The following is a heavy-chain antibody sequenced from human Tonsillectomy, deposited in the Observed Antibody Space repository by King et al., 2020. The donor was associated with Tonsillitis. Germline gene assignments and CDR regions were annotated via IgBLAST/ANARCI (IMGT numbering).Heavy chain of an antibody. J-gene: IGHJ3*02. CDR3: ATSLRSDAFDI. V-gene: IGHV1-69*09. Sequence: VQLVESGAEVKKPGSSVKVSCKASGGTFSRYAISWVRQAPGQGLEWMGRIIPILGMTNYAQRLQGRITITADKSTSTAYMELSTLRSEDTAVYYCATSLRSDAFDIWGQGTMVTVSS. CDR2: IIPILGMT. CDR1: GGTFSRYA.